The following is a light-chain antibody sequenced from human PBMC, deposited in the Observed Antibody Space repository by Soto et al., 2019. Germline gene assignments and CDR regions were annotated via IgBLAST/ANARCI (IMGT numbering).Light chain of an antibody. CDR1: QSVSNY. V-gene: IGKV3-11*01. CDR3: QQRSNWPPTWT. Sequence: EIVLTQSPATLSLSPGERATLSCRASQSVSNYLAWYQQKPGQAPRLLIYDASNRATGIPARFSGSASGTDFTLTISSLEPEDFAVYYCQQRSNWPPTWTFGQGTKVEIK. CDR2: DAS. J-gene: IGKJ1*01.